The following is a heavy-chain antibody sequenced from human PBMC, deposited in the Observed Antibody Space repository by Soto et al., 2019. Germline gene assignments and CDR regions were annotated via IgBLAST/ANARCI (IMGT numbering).Heavy chain of an antibody. CDR3: ANGTSPDYGDYEAAFDY. CDR1: GFTFDDYA. D-gene: IGHD4-17*01. Sequence: ESVGGLVQPGRSLRLSCAASGFTFDDYAMHWVRQAPGKGLEWVSGISWNSGSIGYADSVKGRFTISRDNAKNSLYLQMNSLRAEDTALYYCANGTSPDYGDYEAAFDYWGQVTMVTVSS. V-gene: IGHV3-9*01. J-gene: IGHJ4*02. CDR2: ISWNSGSI.